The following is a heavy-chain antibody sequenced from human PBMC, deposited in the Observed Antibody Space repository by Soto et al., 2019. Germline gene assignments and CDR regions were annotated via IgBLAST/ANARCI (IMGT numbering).Heavy chain of an antibody. CDR1: GFTFSGSA. D-gene: IGHD6-13*01. Sequence: GGSLRLSCAASGFTFSGSAMHWVRQASGKGLEWVGRIRSKANSYATAYAASVKGRFTISRDDSKNTAYLQMNSLKTEDTAVYYCTRQIKYSSSSPTSLVISDYWD. V-gene: IGHV3-73*01. CDR3: TRQIKYSSSSPTSLVISDY. J-gene: IGHJ4*01. CDR2: IRSKANSYAT.